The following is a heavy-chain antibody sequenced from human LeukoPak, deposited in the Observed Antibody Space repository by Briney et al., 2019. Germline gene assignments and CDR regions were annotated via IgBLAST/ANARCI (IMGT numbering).Heavy chain of an antibody. J-gene: IGHJ3*02. D-gene: IGHD3-9*01. CDR2: MNPNSGNT. Sequence: ASVKLSCKASGYTFTSYDINWVRQATGQGLEWMGWMNPNSGNTGYAHKFHGRVTMTRNTSISTAYMELSSLRSEDTAVYYCTGAILTGYGEGAFDIWGQGTMVTVSS. V-gene: IGHV1-8*01. CDR1: GYTFTSYD. CDR3: TGAILTGYGEGAFDI.